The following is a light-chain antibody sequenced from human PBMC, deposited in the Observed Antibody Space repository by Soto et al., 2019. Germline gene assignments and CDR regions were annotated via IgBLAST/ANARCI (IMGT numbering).Light chain of an antibody. J-gene: IGKJ5*01. CDR3: QKINSYPPIT. V-gene: IGKV1-5*03. Sequence: DIQMTQSPSTLSASVADRSPITCRASQSIGRWLAWYQQKPGKAPKLLIYKASNLESGVPSRFSGSGSGTEFTLTIRSLQPDDLATYYCQKINSYPPITVGKGKRLEIK. CDR1: QSIGRW. CDR2: KAS.